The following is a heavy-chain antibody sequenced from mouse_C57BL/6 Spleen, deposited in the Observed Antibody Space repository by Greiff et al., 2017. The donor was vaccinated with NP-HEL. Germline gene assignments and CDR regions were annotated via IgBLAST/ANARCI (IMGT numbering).Heavy chain of an antibody. CDR3: ARTYYGYDDYAMDY. CDR2: IYPGDGDT. D-gene: IGHD2-9*01. V-gene: IGHV1-82*01. J-gene: IGHJ4*01. CDR1: GYAFSSSW. Sequence: QVQLQQSGPELVKPGASVKISCKASGYAFSSSWMNWVKQRPGKGLEWIGRIYPGDGDTNYNGKFKGKATLTADKSSSTAYMQLSSLTSEDSAVYFCARTYYGYDDYAMDYWGQGTSVTVSS.